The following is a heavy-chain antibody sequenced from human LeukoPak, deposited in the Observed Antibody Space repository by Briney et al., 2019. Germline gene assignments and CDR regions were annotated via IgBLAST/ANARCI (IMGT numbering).Heavy chain of an antibody. V-gene: IGHV3-30*18. Sequence: GGSLRLSRAASGFTFSSYGMHWVRQAPGKGLEWVAVISYDGSNKYYADSVKGRFTISRDNSKNTLYLQMNSLRAEDTAVYYCAKDRTTYGDYERAFDYWGQGTLVTVSS. CDR1: GFTFSSYG. D-gene: IGHD4-17*01. J-gene: IGHJ4*02. CDR3: AKDRTTYGDYERAFDY. CDR2: ISYDGSNK.